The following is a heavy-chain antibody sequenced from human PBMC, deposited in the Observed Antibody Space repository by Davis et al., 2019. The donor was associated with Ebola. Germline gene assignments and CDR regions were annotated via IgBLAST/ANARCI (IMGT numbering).Heavy chain of an antibody. Sequence: PGGSLRLSCAASEFTFSAYAMIWVRQSPGMGLEWVSAISGGVGTPYYADSVKGRFTISRDNSKNTLYLQMNSLRADDTAIYYCARGSWEQLVLLFWGRGTLVTVSS. J-gene: IGHJ4*02. V-gene: IGHV3-23*01. CDR3: ARGSWEQLVLLF. CDR2: ISGGVGTP. CDR1: EFTFSAYA. D-gene: IGHD6-6*01.